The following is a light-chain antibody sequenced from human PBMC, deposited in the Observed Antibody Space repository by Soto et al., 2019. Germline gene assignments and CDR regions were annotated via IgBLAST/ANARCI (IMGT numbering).Light chain of an antibody. CDR2: DAS. CDR3: QQRRSWQVT. J-gene: IGKJ5*01. V-gene: IGKV3D-11*02. CDR1: QSVSSN. Sequence: EIVMTQSPATLSVSPGERATLSCRASQSVSSNLAWYQQKPGQAPRLLIYDASKRATGIPARFSGSGSGTNSTLTISSLEPEDFAVYYCQQRRSWQVTFGQGTRLEIK.